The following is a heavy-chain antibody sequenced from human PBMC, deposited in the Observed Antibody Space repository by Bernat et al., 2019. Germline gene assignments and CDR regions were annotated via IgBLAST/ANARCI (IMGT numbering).Heavy chain of an antibody. J-gene: IGHJ4*02. CDR2: VSNSGAS. CDR1: GGSINSFY. Sequence: QVQLQESGPGLVKPSETLALTCTVSGGSINSFYWSWIRQPPGKGLEWIAYVSNSGASKYNPSLRSRVTISIDTSNNQCSLKLNSVTAADTAVYYCARGGLLWFGDPFDFWGQGTLVTVSS. V-gene: IGHV4-59*01. CDR3: ARGGLLWFGDPFDF. D-gene: IGHD3-10*01.